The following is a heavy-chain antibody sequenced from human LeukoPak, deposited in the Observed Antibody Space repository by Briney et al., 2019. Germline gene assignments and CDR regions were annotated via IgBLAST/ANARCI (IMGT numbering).Heavy chain of an antibody. Sequence: TSETLSLTCTVSGGSISSSNYSWGWIRQPPGKGLEWIGSVYYSGCAYYNPSLKSRVTISLDTSKNQFSLKLSSVTAADTAVYYCARRRTNGYYPIDYWGQGTLVTVSS. CDR1: GGSISSSNYS. V-gene: IGHV4-39*07. D-gene: IGHD3-22*01. CDR2: VYYSGCA. J-gene: IGHJ4*02. CDR3: ARRRTNGYYPIDY.